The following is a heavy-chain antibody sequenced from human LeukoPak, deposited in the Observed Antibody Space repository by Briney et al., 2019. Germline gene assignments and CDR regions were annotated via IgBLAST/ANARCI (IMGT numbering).Heavy chain of an antibody. CDR2: MNPNSGNT. Sequence: ASVKVSCKASGYTLTSYDINWVRQATGQGLEWMGWMNPNSGNTGYAQKFQGRVTMTRNTSISTAYMELSSLRSEDTAVYYCARTIIAVAGRWFDPWGQGTLVTVSS. J-gene: IGHJ5*02. CDR1: GYTLTSYD. V-gene: IGHV1-8*01. D-gene: IGHD6-19*01. CDR3: ARTIIAVAGRWFDP.